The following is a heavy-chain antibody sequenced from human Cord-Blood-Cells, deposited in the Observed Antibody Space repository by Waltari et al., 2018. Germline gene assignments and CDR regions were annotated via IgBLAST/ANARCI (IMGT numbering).Heavy chain of an antibody. D-gene: IGHD1-1*01. CDR2: INDRGST. Sequence: QVQLQQWGAGLLKPSETLSLNCAVYGGSFSGDYWSWIRQPPGKGLEWMGEINDRGSTNYDPSLKSRGTISVGTSKNQFSLKLRSVTAADAAVYYCAAGDYWGQGTLVTVSS. J-gene: IGHJ4*02. V-gene: IGHV4-34*01. CDR3: AAGDY. CDR1: GGSFSGDY.